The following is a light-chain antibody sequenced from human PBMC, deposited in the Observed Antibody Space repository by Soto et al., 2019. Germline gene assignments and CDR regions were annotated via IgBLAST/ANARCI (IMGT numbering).Light chain of an antibody. V-gene: IGLV3-21*04. CDR2: YDS. J-gene: IGLJ1*01. CDR3: QVWDTTTNHPV. Sequence: SYELIQPPSVSVAPGKTARITCGGNNIGSDSVNWYLQKPGQAPVLVIYYDSDRPAGIPERLSGSKSRNTATLTITAVDAGDEADYYCQVWDTTTNHPVFGTGTKLTVL. CDR1: NIGSDS.